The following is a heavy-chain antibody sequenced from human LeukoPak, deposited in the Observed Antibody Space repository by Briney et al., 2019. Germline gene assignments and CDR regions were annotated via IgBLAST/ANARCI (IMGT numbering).Heavy chain of an antibody. D-gene: IGHD6-25*01. CDR1: GDSISDSPYY. Sequence: PPETLSLTCTVSGDSISDSPYYWGWIRQPPGKGLEWIGSISHSRSPHHNPSLKSRVTVSVDTSKNQFSLKLSSVTAADTAVYYCARHPSRIAAALSPWGQGTLVTVSS. CDR3: ARHPSRIAAALSP. J-gene: IGHJ5*02. V-gene: IGHV4-39*01. CDR2: ISHSRSP.